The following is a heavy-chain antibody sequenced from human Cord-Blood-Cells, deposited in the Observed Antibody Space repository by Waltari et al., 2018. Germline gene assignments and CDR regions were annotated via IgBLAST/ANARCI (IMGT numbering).Heavy chain of an antibody. D-gene: IGHD6-13*01. V-gene: IGHV4-34*01. Sequence: QVQLQQWGAVLLKPSETLSLTCAVYGGSFSGYYGSGIRQPPGKGLEWIGEINRSGSTNYKPSLKSRVTISVDTSKKEFSLKLSSVTAADTAVYYCARGVGKAAAGNFDYWGQGTLVTVSS. J-gene: IGHJ4*02. CDR1: GGSFSGYY. CDR2: INRSGST. CDR3: ARGVGKAAAGNFDY.